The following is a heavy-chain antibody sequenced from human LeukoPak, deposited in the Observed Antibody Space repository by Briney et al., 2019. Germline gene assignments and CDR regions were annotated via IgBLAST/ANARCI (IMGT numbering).Heavy chain of an antibody. D-gene: IGHD6-19*01. J-gene: IGHJ6*02. V-gene: IGHV1-18*01. CDR3: ARSHGYSSGWLYYYYGMDV. CDR2: ISAYNGNT. CDR1: GYTFTSYG. Sequence: RASVKVSCKAFGYTFTSYGISWVRQAPGQGLEWMGWISAYNGNTNYAQKLQGRVTMTTDTSTSTAYMELRSLRSDDTAVYYCARSHGYSSGWLYYYYGMDVWGQGTTVTVSS.